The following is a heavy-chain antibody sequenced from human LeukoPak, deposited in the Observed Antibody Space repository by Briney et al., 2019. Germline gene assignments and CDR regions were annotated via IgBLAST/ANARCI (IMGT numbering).Heavy chain of an antibody. CDR2: INHYSGGT. Sequence: SVKVSCKASRYTFTSYVISWVRQAPGQGLDWMGWINHYSGGTNYAQKFQGRGTMTRDMSISTAYMELSRLRSDDTAVYYCARSAESSSWVEFDYWGQGTLVTVSS. J-gene: IGHJ4*02. CDR3: ARSAESSSWVEFDY. V-gene: IGHV1-2*02. CDR1: RYTFTSYV. D-gene: IGHD6-13*01.